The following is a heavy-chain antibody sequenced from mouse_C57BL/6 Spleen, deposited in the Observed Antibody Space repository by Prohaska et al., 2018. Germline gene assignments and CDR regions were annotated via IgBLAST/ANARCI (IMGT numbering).Heavy chain of an antibody. CDR3: TRVTAVITYFDY. Sequence: EVMLVESGGGLVKPGGSLKLSCAASGFTFSSYTMSWVRQTPEKRLEWVATIDGGHGNTYYPDNVKGRFIISRDNAKNTLYLQMSSLRSEDTALYYCTRVTAVITYFDYWGQGTTLTVSS. CDR2: IDGGHGNT. CDR1: GFTFSSYT. V-gene: IGHV5-9*01. D-gene: IGHD1-1*01. J-gene: IGHJ2*01.